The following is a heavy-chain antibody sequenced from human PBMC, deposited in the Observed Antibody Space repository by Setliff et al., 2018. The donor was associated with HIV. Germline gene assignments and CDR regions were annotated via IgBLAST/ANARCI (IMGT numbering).Heavy chain of an antibody. D-gene: IGHD1-26*01. Sequence: ASVKVSCKASGYTATSYYMHWVRQAPGQGLEWMGIINPNNNSTAYPQKFQGRVTMTWDTSTTTVYMELSRLRSDDTALYYCARGGGSSAPDAFDIWGQGTMVTVSS. CDR1: GYTATSYY. V-gene: IGHV1-46*01. J-gene: IGHJ3*02. CDR3: ARGGGSSAPDAFDI. CDR2: INPNNNST.